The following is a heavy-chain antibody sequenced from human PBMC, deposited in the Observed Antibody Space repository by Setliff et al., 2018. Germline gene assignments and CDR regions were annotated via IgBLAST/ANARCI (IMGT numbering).Heavy chain of an antibody. CDR2: IYTSGII. CDR1: DGSISTYY. CDR3: ARTARVPDC. V-gene: IGHV4-4*08. Sequence: SETLSLTCSVSDGSISTYYWSWIRQPPGRGLEYIGYIYTSGIINYNPSLKSRVTMSLDTSKNQFSLSLTSVTAADTAMYFCARTARVPDCSGQGILVTVSS. J-gene: IGHJ4*02.